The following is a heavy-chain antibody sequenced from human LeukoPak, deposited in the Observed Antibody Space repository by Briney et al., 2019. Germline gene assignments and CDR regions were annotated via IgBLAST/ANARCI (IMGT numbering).Heavy chain of an antibody. Sequence: SETLSLTCAVYGGSFSGYYWSWIRQPPGKGLEWIGEINHSGSTNYNPSLKSRVTISVDTSKNQFSLRLNSVTAADTAVYYCARHFDSGSYYTFAFDIWGQGTMVTVSS. D-gene: IGHD1-26*01. V-gene: IGHV4-34*01. CDR1: GGSFSGYY. CDR2: INHSGST. J-gene: IGHJ3*02. CDR3: ARHFDSGSYYTFAFDI.